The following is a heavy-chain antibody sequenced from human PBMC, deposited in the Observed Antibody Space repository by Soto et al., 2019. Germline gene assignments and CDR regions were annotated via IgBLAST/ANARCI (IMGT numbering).Heavy chain of an antibody. CDR3: ARDLARHCSGGSCSNWFDP. CDR2: IYDSDYT. D-gene: IGHD2-15*01. J-gene: IGHJ5*02. Sequence: PSETLSLTCTVSGASISSGGYYWTWIRQPPGKGLEWIGYIYDSDYTSYNPSLKSRVTLSIDPSKNQSSLKLSSVTAADTAVYYCARDLARHCSGGSCSNWFDPWGQGTLVTVSS. CDR1: GASISSGGYY. V-gene: IGHV4-31*03.